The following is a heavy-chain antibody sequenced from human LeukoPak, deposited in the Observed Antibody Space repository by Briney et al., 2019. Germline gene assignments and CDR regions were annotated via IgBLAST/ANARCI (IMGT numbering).Heavy chain of an antibody. D-gene: IGHD3-3*01. J-gene: IGHJ4*02. CDR2: ISGSGGST. V-gene: IGHV3-23*01. Sequence: PGGSLRLSCAASGFTSSSYAMSWVRQAPGKGLEWVSAISGSGGSTYYADSVKGRFTISRDNSKNTLYLQMNSLRAEDTAVYYCARDRREIYYDFWSGSALVWEGRGQGTLVTVSS. CDR1: GFTSSSYA. CDR3: ARDRREIYYDFWSGSALVWEG.